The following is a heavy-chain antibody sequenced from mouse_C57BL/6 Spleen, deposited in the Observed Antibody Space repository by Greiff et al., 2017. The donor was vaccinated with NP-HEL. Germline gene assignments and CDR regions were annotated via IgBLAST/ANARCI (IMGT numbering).Heavy chain of an antibody. J-gene: IGHJ1*03. CDR3: TTRGGYFDV. Sequence: VQLQQSGAELVRPGASVKLSCTASGFNIKDDYMHWVKQRPEQGLEWIGWIDPENGDTEYASKFQGKATITADTSSNTAYLQLSSLTSEDTAVYYGTTRGGYFDVWGTGTTVTVSS. CDR2: IDPENGDT. V-gene: IGHV14-4*01. CDR1: GFNIKDDY.